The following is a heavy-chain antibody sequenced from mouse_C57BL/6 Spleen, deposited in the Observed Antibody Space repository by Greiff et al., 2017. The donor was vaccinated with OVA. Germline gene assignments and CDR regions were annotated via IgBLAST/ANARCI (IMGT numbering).Heavy chain of an antibody. CDR2: INPNNGGT. CDR1: GYTFTDYY. Sequence: EVQLQQSGPELVKPGASVKISCKASGYTFTDYYMDWVKQSPGKSLEWIGDINPNNGGTIYNQKFKGKATLTVDKSSSTAYMELRSRSSADAAVDYCGRSAYCSSNGHFDDWGKGTTLTVSS. CDR3: GRSAYCSSNGHFDD. D-gene: IGHD6-5*01. J-gene: IGHJ2*01. V-gene: IGHV1-18*01.